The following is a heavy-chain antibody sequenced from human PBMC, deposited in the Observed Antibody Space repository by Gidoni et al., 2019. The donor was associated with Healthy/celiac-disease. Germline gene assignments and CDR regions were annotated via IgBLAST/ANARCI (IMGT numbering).Heavy chain of an antibody. CDR1: GFTFDDYA. J-gene: IGHJ1*01. CDR2: SSWNSCSI. CDR3: AKAAPGGIAAAAAQH. D-gene: IGHD6-13*01. V-gene: IGHV3-9*01. Sequence: EVQLVESGGGLVQPGRSLRLSCAASGFTFDDYAMHWVRQAPGKGLEGVSGSSWNSCSIGYADSVKGRFTISRDNAKNSLYLQMNSLGAEDTALYYCAKAAPGGIAAAAAQHWGQGTLVTVSS.